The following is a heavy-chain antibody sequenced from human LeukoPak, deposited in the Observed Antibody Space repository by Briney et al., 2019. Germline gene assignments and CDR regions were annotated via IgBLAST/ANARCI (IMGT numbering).Heavy chain of an antibody. CDR3: AAKQWLTSNFDY. D-gene: IGHD6-19*01. CDR1: GFTFSDYY. J-gene: IGHJ4*02. Sequence: GGSLRLSCAASGFTFSDYYMSWIRQAPGKGLEWVSYISSSGSTIYYADSVKGRFTISRDNSKNTLYLQMNSLRAEDTAVYYCAAKQWLTSNFDYWGQGTLVTVSS. V-gene: IGHV3-11*04. CDR2: ISSSGSTI.